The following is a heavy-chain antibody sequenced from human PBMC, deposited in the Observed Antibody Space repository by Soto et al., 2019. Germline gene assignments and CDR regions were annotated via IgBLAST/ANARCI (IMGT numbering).Heavy chain of an antibody. V-gene: IGHV1-69*13. CDR3: ARDGAGDTATRGGMDG. CDR2: IIPIFGTA. J-gene: IGHJ6*02. Sequence: ASVKVSCTASGGTFSSYAISWVRQAPGQGLEWMGGIIPIFGTANYAQKFQGRVTITADESTSTAYMELSSLRSEDTAVYYCARDGAGDTATRGGMDGWGQGTTVTLAS. CDR1: GGTFSSYA. D-gene: IGHD5-18*01.